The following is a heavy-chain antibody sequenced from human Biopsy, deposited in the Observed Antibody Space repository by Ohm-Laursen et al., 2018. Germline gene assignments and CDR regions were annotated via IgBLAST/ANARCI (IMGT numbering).Heavy chain of an antibody. CDR2: IYYSGST. Sequence: SETLSLTCTVSGGSISDSTYHWGWIRQSPGKGLEWIGNIYYSGSTYYNPSLKSRVTISADRSKNQFSLKLTSVTAADTAMYYCARQEFATSPLDYWGQGSLITVSS. CDR3: ARQEFATSPLDY. D-gene: IGHD3-10*01. V-gene: IGHV4-39*01. J-gene: IGHJ4*02. CDR1: GGSISDSTYH.